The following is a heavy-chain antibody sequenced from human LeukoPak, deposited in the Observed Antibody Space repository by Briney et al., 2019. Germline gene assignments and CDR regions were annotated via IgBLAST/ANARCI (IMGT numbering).Heavy chain of an antibody. J-gene: IGHJ4*02. CDR1: GGSLSGYY. CDR2: INHSGST. D-gene: IGHD5-18*01. CDR3: ARSVDTAMAEFDY. Sequence: NPSETLSLTCAVYGGSLSGYYWSWIRQPPGKGLEWIGEINHSGSTNYNPSLKSRVTISVDTSKNQFSLKLSSVTAADTAVYYCARSVDTAMAEFDYWGQGTLVTVSS. V-gene: IGHV4-34*01.